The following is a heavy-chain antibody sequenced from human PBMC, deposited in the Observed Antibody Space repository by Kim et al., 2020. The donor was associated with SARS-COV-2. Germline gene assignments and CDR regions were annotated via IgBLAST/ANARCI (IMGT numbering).Heavy chain of an antibody. J-gene: IGHJ4*02. Sequence: GGSLRLSCAASGFTFSSYAMSWVRQAPGKGLEWVSGISGSGGSTYYADSVKGRFTISRDNSKNTLYLEMNSLRAEDTAIYYCAKTIFTGSGGRGYFDYLGQGTLVTVSS. CDR2: ISGSGGST. D-gene: IGHD3-10*01. CDR3: AKTIFTGSGGRGYFDY. V-gene: IGHV3-23*01. CDR1: GFTFSSYA.